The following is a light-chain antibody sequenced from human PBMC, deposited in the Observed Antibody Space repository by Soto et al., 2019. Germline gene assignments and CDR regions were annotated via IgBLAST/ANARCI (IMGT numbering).Light chain of an antibody. Sequence: EIVMTQSPVTLSVSPGERATLSCRASQSVSSNLAWYQQKPGQAPRLLIYGASTRATGIPARFSGSGSGTEFTLTISSLQSEDFAVYHCQQYTNWPITFGQGTLLEIK. V-gene: IGKV3-15*01. CDR3: QQYTNWPIT. CDR2: GAS. J-gene: IGKJ5*01. CDR1: QSVSSN.